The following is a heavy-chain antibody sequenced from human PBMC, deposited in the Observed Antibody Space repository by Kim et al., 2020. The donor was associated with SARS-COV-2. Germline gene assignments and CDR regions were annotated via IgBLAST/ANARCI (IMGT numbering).Heavy chain of an antibody. J-gene: IGHJ4*02. V-gene: IGHV3-30-3*01. CDR2: ISYDGSNK. CDR3: ASDGGYSYGYGDY. D-gene: IGHD5-18*01. Sequence: GGSLRLSCAASGFTFSSYAMHWVRQAPGKGLEWVAVISYDGSNKYYADSVKGRFTISRDNSKNTLYLQMNSLRAEDTAVYYCASDGGYSYGYGDYWGQGTLVTVSS. CDR1: GFTFSSYA.